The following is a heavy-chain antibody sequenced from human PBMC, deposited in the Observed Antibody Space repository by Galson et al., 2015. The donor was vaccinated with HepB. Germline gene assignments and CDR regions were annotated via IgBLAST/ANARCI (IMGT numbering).Heavy chain of an antibody. Sequence: SLRLSCAASGFTFSSYGMHWVRQAPGKGLEWVAVIWYDGSNKYYADSVKGRFTISRDNSKNTLYLQMNSLRAEDTAVYYCARPRRLWFGVGYGMDVWGQGTTVTVSS. CDR2: IWYDGSNK. CDR3: ARPRRLWFGVGYGMDV. J-gene: IGHJ6*02. D-gene: IGHD3-10*01. V-gene: IGHV3-33*08. CDR1: GFTFSSYG.